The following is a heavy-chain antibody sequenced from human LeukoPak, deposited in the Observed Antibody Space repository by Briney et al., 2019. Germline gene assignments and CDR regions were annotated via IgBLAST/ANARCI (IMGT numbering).Heavy chain of an antibody. CDR1: GASISSYY. V-gene: IGHV4-59*01. D-gene: IGHD3-22*01. J-gene: IGHJ5*02. Sequence: SETLSLTCTVSGASISSYYWSWIRQPPGKGLEWIGYIYYSGSTNYNPSRKSRVTISVDTSKNQFSLRLSSVTAADTAVYYCARHRYYYDSSGYYYQPWGQGTLVTVSS. CDR2: IYYSGST. CDR3: ARHRYYYDSSGYYYQP.